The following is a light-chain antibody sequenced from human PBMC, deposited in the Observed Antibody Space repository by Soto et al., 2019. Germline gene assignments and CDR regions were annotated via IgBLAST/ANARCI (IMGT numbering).Light chain of an antibody. V-gene: IGKV1-39*01. CDR3: QPSYSPLT. CDR1: EVISYY. CDR2: AAS. Sequence: DIRWTQSSFSLSAPVRDRVRITCRANEVISYYLAWYRQQPGTRPKLLIYAASSLQCGPPSRFSGSGSGTDFTPTISRLQPEDVATYYRQPSYSPLTFGQGTQLDIK. J-gene: IGKJ5*01.